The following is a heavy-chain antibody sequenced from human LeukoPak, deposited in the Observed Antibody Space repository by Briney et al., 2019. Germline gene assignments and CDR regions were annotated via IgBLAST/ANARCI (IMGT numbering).Heavy chain of an antibody. V-gene: IGHV3-30*18. CDR1: GFTFYNYG. CDR2: ISHDGSNI. Sequence: GRSLRLSCAASGFTFYNYGMHWVRQAPGKGLEWVAVISHDGSNIHYGDSVKGRFTISRDNSKNTLYLQMNSLRVEDTAVYYCAKDPYRVVVATGNYLDPWGQGTLVTVSA. D-gene: IGHD2-21*01. CDR3: AKDPYRVVVATGNYLDP. J-gene: IGHJ5*02.